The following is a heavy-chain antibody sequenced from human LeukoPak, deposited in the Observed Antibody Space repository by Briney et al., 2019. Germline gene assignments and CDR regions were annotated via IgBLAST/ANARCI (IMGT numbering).Heavy chain of an antibody. CDR2: ITGRSSYI. Sequence: PGGSLRLSCTTAGFSFSRYSLIWVRQAPGKGLEWVVSITGRSSYIYYSDSVKGRFTISRDTAKKSVYLQMNSLRAEDTAVYYCARDPSLESDYGVYAANWGQGTRVTVSS. CDR1: GFSFSRYS. J-gene: IGHJ4*02. D-gene: IGHD4-17*01. V-gene: IGHV3-21*01. CDR3: ARDPSLESDYGVYAAN.